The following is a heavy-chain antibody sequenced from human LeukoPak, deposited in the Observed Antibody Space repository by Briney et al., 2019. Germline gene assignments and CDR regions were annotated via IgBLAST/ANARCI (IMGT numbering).Heavy chain of an antibody. CDR3: ARYPLYYYDSSLDI. CDR2: ISSSGSTI. V-gene: IGHV3-11*01. D-gene: IGHD3-22*01. J-gene: IGHJ3*02. CDR1: GFTFSDYY. Sequence: PGGSLRLSCAASGFTFSDYYMSWIRQAPGKGLEWVSYISSSGSTIYYADSVKGRFTISRDNAKNSLYLQVNSLRAEDTAVYYCARYPLYYYDSSLDIWGQGTMVTVSS.